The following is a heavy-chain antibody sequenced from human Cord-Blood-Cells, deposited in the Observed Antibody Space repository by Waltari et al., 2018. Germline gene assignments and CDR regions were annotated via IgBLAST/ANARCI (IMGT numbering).Heavy chain of an antibody. CDR3: ASPGADYYDSSGYLYYFDY. Sequence: QLRLQESGPGLVKPSETLSLTCTVSGGSISSSSYYWGWIRQPPGKGLEWIGSIYYSGSTYYNPSLKSRVTRSVDTSKNQFSLKLSSVTAADTAVYYCASPGADYYDSSGYLYYFDYWGQGTLVTVSS. D-gene: IGHD3-22*01. CDR1: GGSISSSSYY. J-gene: IGHJ4*02. V-gene: IGHV4-39*01. CDR2: IYYSGST.